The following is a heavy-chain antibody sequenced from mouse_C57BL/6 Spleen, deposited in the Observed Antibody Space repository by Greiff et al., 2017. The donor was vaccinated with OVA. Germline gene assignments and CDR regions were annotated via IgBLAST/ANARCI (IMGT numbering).Heavy chain of an antibody. D-gene: IGHD1-1*01. Sequence: QVQLKQSGPELVKPGASVKLSCKASGYTFTSYDINWVKQRPGQGLEWIGWIYPRDGSTKYNEKFKGKATLTVDTSSSTAYMELHSLTSEDSAVYFCARGPYYGSSYEGYYAVDYWGQGTSVTVSS. J-gene: IGHJ4*01. CDR1: GYTFTSYD. CDR3: ARGPYYGSSYEGYYAVDY. V-gene: IGHV1-85*01. CDR2: IYPRDGST.